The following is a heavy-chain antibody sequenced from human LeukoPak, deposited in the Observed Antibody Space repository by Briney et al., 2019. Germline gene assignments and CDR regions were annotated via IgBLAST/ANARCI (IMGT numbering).Heavy chain of an antibody. CDR2: IYYSGST. CDR3: ARSSSSGWYNWFDP. V-gene: IGHV4-59*01. J-gene: IGHJ5*02. D-gene: IGHD6-19*01. CDR1: GGSISSYY. Sequence: SETLSLTCTVSGGSISSYYWSLIRQPPRKGLEWIGYIYYSGSTNYNPSLKSRVTISVDTSKNQFSLKLSSVTAADTAVYYCARSSSSGWYNWFDPWGQGTLVTVSS.